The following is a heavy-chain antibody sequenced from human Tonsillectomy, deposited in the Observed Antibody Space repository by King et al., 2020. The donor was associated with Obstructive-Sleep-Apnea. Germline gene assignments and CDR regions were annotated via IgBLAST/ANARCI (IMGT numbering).Heavy chain of an antibody. CDR1: GFTFRSYA. Sequence: VQLVESGGGLVQPGGSLRLSCAGSGFTFRSYAMSWVRQAPGKGLEWVSVISGSGGGTYYADSVKGRFTISRDTSKNTLYLQMNSLRAEDTAVYYCAKDIINYDSLTGPVDYWGQGTLVTVSS. D-gene: IGHD3-9*01. CDR3: AKDIINYDSLTGPVDY. V-gene: IGHV3-23*04. CDR2: ISGSGGGT. J-gene: IGHJ4*02.